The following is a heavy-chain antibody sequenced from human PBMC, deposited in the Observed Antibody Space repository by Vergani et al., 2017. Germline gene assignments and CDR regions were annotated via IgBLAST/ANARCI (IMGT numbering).Heavy chain of an antibody. CDR3: VKDHPVFDE. V-gene: IGHV3-30*02. CDR2: IQKDGIDK. J-gene: IGHJ4*02. Sequence: QVHLVESGGGVVQPGGSLRLSCAASGFTFSNYAIHWVRQAPGKGLEWVAFIQKDGIDKFYADSVRGRFTISRDISKNTLYLEMNSLSAEDTALYHCVKDHPVFDEWGRGTLVSVS. CDR1: GFTFSNYA.